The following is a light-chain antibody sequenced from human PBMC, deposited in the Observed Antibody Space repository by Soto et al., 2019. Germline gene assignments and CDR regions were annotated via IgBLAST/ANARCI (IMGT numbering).Light chain of an antibody. CDR2: GAS. Sequence: ESLFTPSPSTLSVSPGARATLSCRASQSVSSNLAWYQQKPGQAPRLLIYGASTRATGIPARFSGSGSGTEFTLTISSLQSEDFAVYYCQQYNNWPPWTFGQGTKVDIK. J-gene: IGKJ1*01. CDR1: QSVSSN. CDR3: QQYNNWPPWT. V-gene: IGKV3-15*01.